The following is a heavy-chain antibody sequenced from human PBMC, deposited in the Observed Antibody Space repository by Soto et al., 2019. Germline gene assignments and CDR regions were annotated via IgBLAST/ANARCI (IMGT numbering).Heavy chain of an antibody. Sequence: QVQLQESGPGLVEPSGTLSLTCAVSSGSISSSNWWSWVRQPPGKGLEWIGEIHHSGGTNYNPSLKSRVTMSVDKSKNQFSLQLRFVTAADTAVYYCARGTYPRDSGWYYWGQGTLVTVSS. V-gene: IGHV4-4*02. CDR3: ARGTYPRDSGWYY. CDR2: IHHSGGT. J-gene: IGHJ4*02. CDR1: SGSISSSNW. D-gene: IGHD6-19*01.